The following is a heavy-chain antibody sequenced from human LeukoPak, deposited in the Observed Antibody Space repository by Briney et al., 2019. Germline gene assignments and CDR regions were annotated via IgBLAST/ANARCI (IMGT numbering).Heavy chain of an antibody. CDR2: INPNSGGT. D-gene: IGHD3-9*01. CDR3: ARDHYDILTGPDAFDI. Sequence: ASVKVSCKASGCTFTGYYMHWVRQAPGQGLEGMGWINPNSGGTNYAQKFQGSVTMTRDTSISTAYMELSRLRSDDTAVYYCARDHYDILTGPDAFDIWGQGTMVTVSS. J-gene: IGHJ3*02. V-gene: IGHV1-2*02. CDR1: GCTFTGYY.